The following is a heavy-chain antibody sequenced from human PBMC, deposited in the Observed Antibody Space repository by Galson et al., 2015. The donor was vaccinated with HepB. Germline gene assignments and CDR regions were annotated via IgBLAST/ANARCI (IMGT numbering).Heavy chain of an antibody. J-gene: IGHJ3*02. V-gene: IGHV3-23*01. D-gene: IGHD6-19*01. CDR3: ARRGGSGWGAFDM. CDR1: GFTFNNYA. CDR2: ISGGGDGT. Sequence: SLRLSCAASGFTFNNYAMNWVRQAPGKGLEWVSNISGGGDGTYYADSVKARFSISRDNSKNTVSLQMNSLRAEDTAIYYCARRGGSGWGAFDMWGQGTVVTVSS.